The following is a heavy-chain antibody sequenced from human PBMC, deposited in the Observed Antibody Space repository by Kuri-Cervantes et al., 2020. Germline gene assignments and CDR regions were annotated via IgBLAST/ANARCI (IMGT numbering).Heavy chain of an antibody. V-gene: IGHV4-34*01. D-gene: IGHD1-26*01. CDR3: AGSLSGSRDY. CDR1: GGSFSGYY. J-gene: IGHJ4*02. CDR2: INHSGST. Sequence: SETLSLTCAVYGGSFSGYYWSWIRQPPGKGLEWIGEINHSGSTYYNPSLKSRVTISVDTSKNQFSLKLSSVTAADTAVYYCAGSLSGSRDYWGQGTLVT.